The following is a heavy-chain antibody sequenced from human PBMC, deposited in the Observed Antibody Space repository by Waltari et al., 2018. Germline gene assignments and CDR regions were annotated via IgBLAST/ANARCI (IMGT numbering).Heavy chain of an antibody. V-gene: IGHV5-10-1*01. CDR3: VRHRTTYPLEIDY. Sequence: EVQLVQSGAEVKKPEESLRIFCEGAGSSFTSPWISWVRQMPGKDLEWGGRIDPSDSFRNYGPAFEGHVTISVDQSLRTAYLQWDSLKASDTAIYYCVRHRTTYPLEIDYWGQGTLVTVSS. J-gene: IGHJ4*02. CDR1: GSSFTSPW. CDR2: IDPSDSFR. D-gene: IGHD2-2*01.